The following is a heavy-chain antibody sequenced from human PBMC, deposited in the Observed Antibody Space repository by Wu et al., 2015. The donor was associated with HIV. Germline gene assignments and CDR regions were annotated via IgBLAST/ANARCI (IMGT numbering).Heavy chain of an antibody. D-gene: IGHD2-2*01. J-gene: IGHJ6*03. CDR1: GGTFSSYA. Sequence: QVQLVQSGAEVKKPGSSVKVSCKASGGTFSSYAISWVRQAPGQGLEWMGGIIPIFGTANYAQKFQGRVTITADESTSTAYMELSSLRSEDTAVYYCARVVVPAAHTTYYMDVWGKGTTGHRL. V-gene: IGHV1-69*12. CDR3: ARVVVPAAHTTYYMDV. CDR2: IIPIFGTA.